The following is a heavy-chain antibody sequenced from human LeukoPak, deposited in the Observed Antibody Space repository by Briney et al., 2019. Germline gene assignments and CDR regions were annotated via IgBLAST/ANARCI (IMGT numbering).Heavy chain of an antibody. D-gene: IGHD2-15*01. J-gene: IGHJ4*02. CDR2: ISYDGTNK. CDR3: ARGYYQKN. CDR1: GFTFSTYG. V-gene: IGHV3-30*03. Sequence: PGGSLRLSCAASGFTFSTYGMHWVRQAPGKGLEWVAVISYDGTNKYYADSVRGRFTISRDNSKNTLYVQMNSLRVEDTAVYYCARGYYQKNWGQGTLVTVSS.